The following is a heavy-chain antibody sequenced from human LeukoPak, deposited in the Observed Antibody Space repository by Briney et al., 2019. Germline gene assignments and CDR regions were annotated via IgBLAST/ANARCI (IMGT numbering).Heavy chain of an antibody. D-gene: IGHD1-14*01. V-gene: IGHV5-51*01. CDR3: ARLRRSRNHGVFDI. CDR2: IYPGDSDT. J-gene: IGHJ3*02. Sequence: HGESLKISCKGSGYSFTNYWIGWVRQMPGKGLEWMGIIYPGDSDTRYSPSFQGQVTISADKSLSTAYLQWSSLKASDTAMYYCARLRRSRNHGVFDIWGQGTMVSVSS. CDR1: GYSFTNYW.